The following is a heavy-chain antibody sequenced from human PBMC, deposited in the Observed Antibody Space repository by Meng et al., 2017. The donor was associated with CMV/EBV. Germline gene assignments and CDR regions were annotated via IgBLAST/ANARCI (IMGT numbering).Heavy chain of an antibody. CDR1: GFTFSSYA. J-gene: IGHJ6*02. Sequence: GESLKISCAASGFTFSSYAMHWVRQAPGKGLEWVAVISYDGSNKYYADSVKGRFTISRDNSKNTLYLQMNSLRAEDTAVYYCARDLETYYDFWSCLYGMDVWGQGTTVTVSS. D-gene: IGHD3-3*01. CDR2: ISYDGSNK. V-gene: IGHV3-30*04. CDR3: ARDLETYYDFWSCLYGMDV.